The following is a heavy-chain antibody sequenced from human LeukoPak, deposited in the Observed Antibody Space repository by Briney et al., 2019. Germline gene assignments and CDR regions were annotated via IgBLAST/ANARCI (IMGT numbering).Heavy chain of an antibody. CDR3: ARDHSSSSEDY. J-gene: IGHJ4*02. V-gene: IGHV4-38-2*02. D-gene: IGHD6-13*01. CDR1: GYSISSGYY. CDR2: IFHTGST. Sequence: SETLSLTCTVSGYSISSGYYWAWIRQPPGKGLEWIGSIFHTGSTYHNPSLKSRVTISVDTSKNQFPLKLNSVTAADTAVYYCARDHSSSSEDYWGQGTLVTVSS.